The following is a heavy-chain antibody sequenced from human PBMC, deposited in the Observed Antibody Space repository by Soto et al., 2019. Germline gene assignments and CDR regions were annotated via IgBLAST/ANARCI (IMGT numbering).Heavy chain of an antibody. CDR2: ISWNGNSI. Sequence: EVQLVESGGGLVQPGRSLRLSCAASGLNFDDYVMHWVRQAPGKGLEWVSGISWNGNSIGFADSVKGRFTISRDNAKKYLYLQMNSLRIEDTALYFCTKGMADAFHMWGQGTTVTVSS. CDR1: GLNFDDYV. J-gene: IGHJ3*02. V-gene: IGHV3-9*01. CDR3: TKGMADAFHM.